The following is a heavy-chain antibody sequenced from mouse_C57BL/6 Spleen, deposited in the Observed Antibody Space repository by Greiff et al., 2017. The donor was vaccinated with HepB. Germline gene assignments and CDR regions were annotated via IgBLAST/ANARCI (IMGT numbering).Heavy chain of an antibody. D-gene: IGHD1-1*01. CDR3: TRYRTTVVARGEAMDY. J-gene: IGHJ4*01. Sequence: VKLQESGAELVRPGASVTLSCKASGYTFTDYEMHWVKQTPVHGLEWIGAIDPETGGTAYNQKFKGKAILTADKSSSTAYMELRSLTSEDSAVYYCTRYRTTVVARGEAMDYWGQGTSVTVSS. CDR2: IDPETGGT. CDR1: GYTFTDYE. V-gene: IGHV1-15*01.